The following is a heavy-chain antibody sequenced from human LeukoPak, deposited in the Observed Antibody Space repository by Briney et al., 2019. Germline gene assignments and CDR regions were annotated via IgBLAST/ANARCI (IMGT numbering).Heavy chain of an antibody. Sequence: GGSLRLSCAASGFTFSSYAMSWVRQAPGKGLEWVSAISGSGGSTYYADSVKGRFTISRDNSKNTLYLQMNSLRAEDTAVYYCAKGSGYSSSRYYDYWGQGTLVTVSS. CDR3: AKGSGYSSSRYYDY. CDR1: GFTFSSYA. CDR2: ISGSGGST. J-gene: IGHJ4*02. D-gene: IGHD6-13*01. V-gene: IGHV3-23*01.